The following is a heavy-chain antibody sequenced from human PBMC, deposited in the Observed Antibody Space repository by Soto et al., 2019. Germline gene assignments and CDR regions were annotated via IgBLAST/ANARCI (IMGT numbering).Heavy chain of an antibody. Sequence: EVQLVESGGGLIQPGGSLRLACEASGFTFNMYGIVWVRQAPGKGLEWVSAISASGGSTYYADSVKGRFIISRDNSKDTVYVEMQSLRAEDTGVYYCGKVQWVYYCMDVWGVGTTVNVSS. CDR2: ISASGGST. J-gene: IGHJ6*03. V-gene: IGHV3-23*04. CDR3: GKVQWVYYCMDV. D-gene: IGHD2-8*01. CDR1: GFTFNMYG.